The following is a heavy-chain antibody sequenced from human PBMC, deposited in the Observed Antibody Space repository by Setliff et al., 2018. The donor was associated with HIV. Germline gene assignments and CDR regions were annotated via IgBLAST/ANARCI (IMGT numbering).Heavy chain of an antibody. CDR2: IIPIFHSA. Sequence: GASVKVSCKASGYTFTAYGISWVRQAPGQGLEWLGGIIPIFHSANYAPRFQGRVTITADESTNTTYMELSSLRSEDTAVYFCARTREIHYYCYMDVWGGGTTVTVSS. CDR3: ARTREIHYYCYMDV. CDR1: GYTFTAYG. J-gene: IGHJ6*03. V-gene: IGHV1-69*13.